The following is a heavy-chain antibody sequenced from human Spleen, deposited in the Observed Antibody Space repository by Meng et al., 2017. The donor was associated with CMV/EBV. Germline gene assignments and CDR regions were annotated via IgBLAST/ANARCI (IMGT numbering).Heavy chain of an antibody. J-gene: IGHJ6*02. Sequence: SGFTFSSYAMSWVRQPPGKGLEWIGYIYYSGSTTYNSSLKSRVTISVDTSKNQFSLKLSSVTAADTAVYYCARVYASSSSGGYSYFYGMDVWGQGTTVTVSS. CDR1: GFTFSSYA. V-gene: IGHV4-59*01. CDR2: IYYSGST. D-gene: IGHD6-6*01. CDR3: ARVYASSSSGGYSYFYGMDV.